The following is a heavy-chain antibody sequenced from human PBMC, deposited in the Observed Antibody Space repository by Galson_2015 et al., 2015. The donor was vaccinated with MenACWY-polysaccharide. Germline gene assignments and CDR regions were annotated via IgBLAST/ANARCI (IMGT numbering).Heavy chain of an antibody. V-gene: IGHV1-2*02. CDR2: IIPNSGGT. J-gene: IGHJ1*01. CDR3: AREESGSYYRY. Sequence: SVKVSCKASGYTFTGYYLHWVRQASGQGLEWMGWIIPNSGGTKFAQKFQGRVTMTRDTSVSTIYMELSRLTSDDTAIYYCAREESGSYYRYWGRGTLVTVSS. D-gene: IGHD1-26*01. CDR1: GYTFTGYY.